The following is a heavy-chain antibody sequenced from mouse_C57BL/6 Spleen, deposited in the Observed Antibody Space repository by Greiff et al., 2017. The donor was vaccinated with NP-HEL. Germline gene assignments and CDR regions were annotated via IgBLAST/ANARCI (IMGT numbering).Heavy chain of an antibody. J-gene: IGHJ3*01. D-gene: IGHD2-4*01. V-gene: IGHV3-6*01. Sequence: EVQLQESGPGLVKPSQSLSLTCSVTGYSITSGYYWNWIRQFPENKLEWMGYISYDGSNNYNPSLKNRISITRDTSKNQFFLKLNSVTTEDTATYYCARGYDYETWFAYWGHGTLVTVAA. CDR3: ARGYDYETWFAY. CDR2: ISYDGSN. CDR1: GYSITSGYY.